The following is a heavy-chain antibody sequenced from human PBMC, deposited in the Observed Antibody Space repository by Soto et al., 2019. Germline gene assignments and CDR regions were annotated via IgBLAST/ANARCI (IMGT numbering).Heavy chain of an antibody. CDR2: VWYDGSNK. CDR1: GFTFSSYG. Sequence: GGSLRLACAASGFTFSSYGMHWGRQAPGKGLEWVAVVWYDGSNKYYAESVKGRFTISRDNSKNTLYLQMNSLRAEDTAVYYCARDSHVGSGWQLTADYRGQGTLVTAPQ. CDR3: ARDSHVGSGWQLTADY. J-gene: IGHJ4*02. D-gene: IGHD6-19*01. V-gene: IGHV3-33*01.